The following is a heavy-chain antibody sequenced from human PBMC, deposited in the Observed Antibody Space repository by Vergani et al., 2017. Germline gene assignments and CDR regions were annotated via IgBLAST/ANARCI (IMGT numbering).Heavy chain of an antibody. D-gene: IGHD5-18*01. CDR1: GFTFSSYG. J-gene: IGHJ3*02. CDR3: AKDLEYTAMVSVVWPHRHGGAFDI. Sequence: QVQLVESGGGVVQPGGSLRLSCAASGFTFSSYGMHWVRQAPGKGLEWVAFIRYDGSNKYYADSVKGRFTISRDNSKNTLYLQMNSLRAEDTAVYYCAKDLEYTAMVSVVWPHRHGGAFDIWGQGTMVTVSS. CDR2: IRYDGSNK. V-gene: IGHV3-30*02.